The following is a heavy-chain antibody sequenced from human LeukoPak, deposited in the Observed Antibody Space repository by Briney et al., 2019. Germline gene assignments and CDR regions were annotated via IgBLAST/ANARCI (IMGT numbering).Heavy chain of an antibody. V-gene: IGHV4-59*01. Sequence: PSETLSLTCTVSGGSISSYYWSWIRQPPGKGLEWIGDIYYSGSTNYNPSLKSRVTISVDTSKNQFSLKLSSVTAADTAVYYCARERYGDYVSWFDPWGQGTLVTVSS. CDR2: IYYSGST. CDR3: ARERYGDYVSWFDP. D-gene: IGHD4-17*01. CDR1: GGSISSYY. J-gene: IGHJ5*02.